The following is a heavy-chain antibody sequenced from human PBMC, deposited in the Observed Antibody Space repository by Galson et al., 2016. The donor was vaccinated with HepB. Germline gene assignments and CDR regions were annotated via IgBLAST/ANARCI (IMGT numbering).Heavy chain of an antibody. D-gene: IGHD6-19*01. Sequence: SLRLSCADSGFAFSSYGMHWVRQAPGKGLEWVAVISYDGTNKYYADSVKGRFTISRDNSKNTLYLQMNSLRPEDTAIYYCAKIAGWGQDFDYWGQGSLVTVSS. J-gene: IGHJ4*02. CDR1: GFAFSSYG. CDR2: ISYDGTNK. V-gene: IGHV3-30*18. CDR3: AKIAGWGQDFDY.